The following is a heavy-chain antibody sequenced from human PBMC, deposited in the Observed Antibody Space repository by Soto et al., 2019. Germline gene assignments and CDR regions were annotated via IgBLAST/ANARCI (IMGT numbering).Heavy chain of an antibody. J-gene: IGHJ5*02. CDR3: ARVPTYYDFWSGDTQNWFDP. Sequence: ASVKVSCKASGYTFTGYYMHWMRQAPGQGLEWIGWINPNSGGTNYAQKFQGRVTMTRDTSISTAYMELSRLRSDDTAVYYCARVPTYYDFWSGDTQNWFDPWGQGTLVTVSS. D-gene: IGHD3-3*01. V-gene: IGHV1-2*02. CDR2: INPNSGGT. CDR1: GYTFTGYY.